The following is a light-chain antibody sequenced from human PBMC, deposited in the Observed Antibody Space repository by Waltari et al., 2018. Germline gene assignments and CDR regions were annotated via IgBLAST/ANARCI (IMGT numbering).Light chain of an antibody. CDR3: QQSYSTPWT. CDR2: IAS. CDR1: QSISSN. V-gene: IGKV1-39*01. Sequence: DIQMTQSPSSLSASVGDRVTITFRASQSISSNLNWYQQKPGKAPNLLIYIASNLQSGVPSRFSGSGSGTDFTLTISSLQPEDFATYYCQQSYSTPWTFGQGTKVEIK. J-gene: IGKJ1*01.